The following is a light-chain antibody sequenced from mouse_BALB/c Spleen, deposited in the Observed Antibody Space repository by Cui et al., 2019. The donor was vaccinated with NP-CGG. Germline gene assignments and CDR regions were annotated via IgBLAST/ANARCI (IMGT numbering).Light chain of an antibody. J-gene: IGLJ1*01. CDR2: GSN. Sequence: QAVVTQESAPTTSPGETVTLTCPSSTGAVTTSNYANWVQEKPDHLFTGLIGGSNNRPPGVPARFSGSLIGDKAALTITGAQTEDEAIYFCALWYSNHWVFGGGTKLTVL. V-gene: IGLV1*01. CDR3: ALWYSNHWV. CDR1: TGAVTTSNY.